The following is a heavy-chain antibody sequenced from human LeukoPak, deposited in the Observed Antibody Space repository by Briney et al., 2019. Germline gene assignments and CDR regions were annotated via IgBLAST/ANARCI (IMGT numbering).Heavy chain of an antibody. CDR2: IWYDGSNK. V-gene: IGHV3-33*08. Sequence: GGSLRLSCAASGFTFSSYGMHWVRQAPGKGLEWVAVIWYDGSNKYYADSVKGRFTISRDNAKNSLYLQMNSLRAEDTAVYYCAREAVLDYWGQGTLVTVSS. CDR1: GFTFSSYG. D-gene: IGHD3-10*02. J-gene: IGHJ4*02. CDR3: AREAVLDY.